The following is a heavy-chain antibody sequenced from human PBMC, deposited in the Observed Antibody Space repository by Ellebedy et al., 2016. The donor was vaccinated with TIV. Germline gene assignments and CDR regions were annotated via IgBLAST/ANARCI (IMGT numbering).Heavy chain of an antibody. V-gene: IGHV4-31*03. CDR2: IYYSGNT. D-gene: IGHD3-10*01. J-gene: IGHJ4*02. Sequence: MPSETLSLTCTVSGGSISSGGYYWSWIRQHPGKGLEWIGNIYYSGNTYYNPSLKSRLNISVDTSQNQFSLKLSSVTAADTAVYYCARFSYGSGSYYPLFATYYFDYWGQGTLVTVSS. CDR3: ARFSYGSGSYYPLFATYYFDY. CDR1: GGSISSGGYY.